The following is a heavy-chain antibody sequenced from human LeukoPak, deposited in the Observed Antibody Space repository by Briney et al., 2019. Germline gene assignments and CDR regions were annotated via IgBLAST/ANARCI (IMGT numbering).Heavy chain of an antibody. V-gene: IGHV3-23*01. D-gene: IGHD5-12*01. CDR1: GFTFRSYA. CDR3: AKDVVSVATSWFDP. J-gene: IGHJ5*02. CDR2: ISGSGGST. Sequence: GGSLRLSCAASGFTFRSYAMTWVRQAPGKGLEWVSGISGSGGSTSYADSVKGRFTISRDNSKNTLYLQVNSLRAEDTAVYYCAKDVVSVATSWFDPWGQGTLVTVSS.